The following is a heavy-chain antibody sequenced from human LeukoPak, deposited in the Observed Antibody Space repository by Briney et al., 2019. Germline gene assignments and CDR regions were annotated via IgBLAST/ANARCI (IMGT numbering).Heavy chain of an antibody. CDR2: TYYSGST. CDR3: ARGVKGLRGAFDI. Sequence: SETLSLTCTVSGGSISSGVYYWSWIRQHPGKGLEWIGYTYYSGSTYSNPSLKSRLTMSVDISKNQFSLKLSSVTAADTAVYYCARGVKGLRGAFDIWGQGTMVTVSS. CDR1: GGSISSGVYY. J-gene: IGHJ3*02. D-gene: IGHD3-10*01. V-gene: IGHV4-31*03.